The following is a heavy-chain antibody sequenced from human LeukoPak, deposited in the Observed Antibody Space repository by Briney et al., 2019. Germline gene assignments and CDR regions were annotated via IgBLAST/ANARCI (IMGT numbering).Heavy chain of an antibody. CDR2: IKKDGSEK. V-gene: IGHV3-7*01. CDR3: ARHLSGITGYTYGRGIDY. CDR1: GFTFSSYW. J-gene: IGHJ4*02. D-gene: IGHD5-18*01. Sequence: GSLRLSCAASGFTFSSYWMSWVRPAPGKGLEWVANIKKDGSEKYYVDSVKGRFTISRDNAKKSLYLQMNSLRAEDTAVYYCARHLSGITGYTYGRGIDYWGQGTLVTVSS.